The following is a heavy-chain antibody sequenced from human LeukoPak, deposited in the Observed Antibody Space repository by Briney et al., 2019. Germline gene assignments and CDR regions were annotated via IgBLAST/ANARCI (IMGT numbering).Heavy chain of an antibody. CDR3: ATDTVGYCGGDSCYSEAY. CDR1: GFTFSSYA. V-gene: IGHV3-23*01. J-gene: IGHJ4*02. CDR2: ISGSGGST. Sequence: PGGSLRLSCAASGFTFSSYAMSWVRQAPGEGLEWVSAISGSGGSTCYADSVKGRFTISRDNSKNTLYLQMNSLRAEDTAVYYCATDTVGYCGGDSCYSEAYWGQGTLVTVSS. D-gene: IGHD2-15*01.